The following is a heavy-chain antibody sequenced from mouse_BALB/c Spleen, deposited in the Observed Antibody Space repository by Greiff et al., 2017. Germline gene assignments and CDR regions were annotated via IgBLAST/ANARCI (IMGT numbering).Heavy chain of an antibody. CDR3: VREEGLRRFAY. Sequence: QVQLKESGPGLVAPSQSLSITCTVSGFSLTSYDISWIRQPPGKGLEWLGVIWTGGGTNYNSAFMSRLSISKDNSKSQVFLKMNSLQTDDTAIYYCVREEGLRRFAYWGQGTLVTVSA. D-gene: IGHD2-2*01. V-gene: IGHV2-9-2*01. CDR1: GFSLTSYD. CDR2: IWTGGGT. J-gene: IGHJ3*01.